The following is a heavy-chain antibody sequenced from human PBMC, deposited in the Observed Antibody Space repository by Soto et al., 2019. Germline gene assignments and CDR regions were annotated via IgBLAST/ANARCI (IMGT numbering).Heavy chain of an antibody. CDR1: GGTFSSYA. D-gene: IGHD2-2*01. V-gene: IGHV1-69*13. J-gene: IGHJ5*02. CDR3: ARAPTSCYWFCHNWFDP. CDR2: IIPIFGTA. Sequence: GASVKVSCKASGGTFSSYAISWVRQAPGQGLEWMGGIIPIFGTANYAQKFQGRVTITADESTSTAYMELSSLRSEDTAVYYCARAPTSCYWFCHNWFDPWGQGTLVTVSS.